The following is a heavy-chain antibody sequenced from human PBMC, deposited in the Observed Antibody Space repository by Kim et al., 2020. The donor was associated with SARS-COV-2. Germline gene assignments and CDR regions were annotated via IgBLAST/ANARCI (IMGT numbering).Heavy chain of an antibody. V-gene: IGHV3-53*01. CDR1: VVTSISNY. CDR2: IYSGGST. J-gene: IGHJ4*02. Sequence: GGSLRLSFALYVVTSISNYSSLVLQAAGKVLEGVPVIYSGGSTNDADSVKGRCTISRDNSKKTLYLQMNSRSAEDTAVYYCARVNPAAAGTFDYWGRGTLVTVSS. D-gene: IGHD6-13*01. CDR3: ARVNPAAAGTFDY.